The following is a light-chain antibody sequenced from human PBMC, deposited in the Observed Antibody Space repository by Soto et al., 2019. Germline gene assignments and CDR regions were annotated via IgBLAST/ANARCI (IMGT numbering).Light chain of an antibody. V-gene: IGKV1-39*01. CDR1: QSISVH. Sequence: DIQMTQSPSSLSASVGDTVTITCRASQSISVHLNWYQQKGGKVTKLLIYAASNLYSGVPSRFRGSGSETDFTLAISSLHPDDFATYYCQQSYSTPSTVGQGTRLEIK. CDR2: AAS. CDR3: QQSYSTPST. J-gene: IGKJ2*01.